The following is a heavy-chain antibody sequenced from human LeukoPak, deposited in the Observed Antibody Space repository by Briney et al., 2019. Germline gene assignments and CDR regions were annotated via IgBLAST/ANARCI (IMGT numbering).Heavy chain of an antibody. V-gene: IGHV4-59*01. CDR3: ARDSGWQWDAFDI. D-gene: IGHD6-19*01. CDR1: GGSISSYY. J-gene: IGHJ3*02. Sequence: SETLSLTCTVSGGSISSYYWSWIRQPPGEGLEWIGYIYYSGSTNYNPSLKSRVTISVDTSKNQFSLKLSSVTAADTAVYYCARDSGWQWDAFDIWGQGTMVTVSS. CDR2: IYYSGST.